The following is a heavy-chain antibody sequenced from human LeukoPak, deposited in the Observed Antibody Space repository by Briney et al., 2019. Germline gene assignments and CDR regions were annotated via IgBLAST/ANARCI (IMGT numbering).Heavy chain of an antibody. Sequence: PSETLSLTCTVSGGSISSYYWSWIRQPPGKGLEWIGYIYYSESTNYNPSLKSRVTISVDTSKNQFSLKLSSVTAADTAVYYCARHVCSGGSCYGWFDPWGQGTLVTVSS. J-gene: IGHJ5*02. V-gene: IGHV4-59*08. D-gene: IGHD2-15*01. CDR3: ARHVCSGGSCYGWFDP. CDR1: GGSISSYY. CDR2: IYYSEST.